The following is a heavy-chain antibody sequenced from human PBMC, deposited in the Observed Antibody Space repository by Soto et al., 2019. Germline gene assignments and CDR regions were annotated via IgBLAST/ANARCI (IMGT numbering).Heavy chain of an antibody. D-gene: IGHD6-6*01. CDR1: GFTVSSNY. V-gene: IGHV3-53*04. CDR2: IYSGGST. Sequence: GGSLRLSCAASGFTVSSNYMSWVRQAPGKGLEWVSVIYSGGSTYYADSVKGRFTISRHNSKNTLYLQMNSLRAEDTAVYYCARAYSSSSVAFDIWGQGTMVTVSS. J-gene: IGHJ3*02. CDR3: ARAYSSSSVAFDI.